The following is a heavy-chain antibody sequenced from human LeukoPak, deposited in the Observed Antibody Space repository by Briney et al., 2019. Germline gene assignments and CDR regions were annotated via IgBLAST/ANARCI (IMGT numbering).Heavy chain of an antibody. V-gene: IGHV3-21*01. Sequence: GGSLRLSCAASGFTISSYWMNWVRQAPGKGLEWVASISDGSSYIYYVDSVKGRFTISRDNAKNTLYLQMKSLRADDAAVYYCAREPTSMGSDYWGQGTLVTVSS. J-gene: IGHJ4*02. D-gene: IGHD5-18*01. CDR2: ISDGSSYI. CDR3: AREPTSMGSDY. CDR1: GFTISSYW.